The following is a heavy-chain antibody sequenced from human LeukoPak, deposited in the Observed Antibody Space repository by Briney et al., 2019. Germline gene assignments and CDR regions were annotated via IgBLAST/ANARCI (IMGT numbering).Heavy chain of an antibody. J-gene: IGHJ4*02. Sequence: PSETLSLTCSVSGGSVSNTNYYWGWIRQPPGKGLEWIGSAFYTGSNYYNPSLKSRVTMSVDTSKNQFSLKLSSVTAADTAVYYCARDRGGVDYWGQGTLVTVSS. V-gene: IGHV4-39*07. CDR2: AFYTGSN. D-gene: IGHD2-8*02. CDR3: ARDRGGVDY. CDR1: GGSVSNTNYY.